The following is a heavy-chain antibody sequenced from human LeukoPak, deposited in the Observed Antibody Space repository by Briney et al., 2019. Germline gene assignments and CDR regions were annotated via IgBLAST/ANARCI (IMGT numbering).Heavy chain of an antibody. J-gene: IGHJ5*02. CDR1: GGSFSGYY. D-gene: IGHD4-11*01. V-gene: IGHV4-34*01. Sequence: SETLSLTCAVYGGSFSGYYWSWIRQPPGKGLEWIGEINHRGSTNYNPSLKSRVTISVDTSKNQFSLKLSSVTAADTAVYYCATWGYSPPAFDPWGQGTLVTVSS. CDR2: INHRGST. CDR3: ATWGYSPPAFDP.